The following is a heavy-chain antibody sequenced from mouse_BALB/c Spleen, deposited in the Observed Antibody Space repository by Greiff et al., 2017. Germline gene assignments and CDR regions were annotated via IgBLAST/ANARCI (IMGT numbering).Heavy chain of an antibody. Sequence: VHVKQSGAELVRSGASVKLSCTASGFNIKAYYMHWVKQRPEQGLEWIGWIDPENGDTEYAPKFQGKATMTADTSSNTAYLQLSSLTSEDTAVYYCNAGYRYDGFAYWGQGTLVTVSA. CDR3: NAGYRYDGFAY. CDR2: IDPENGDT. D-gene: IGHD2-14*01. V-gene: IGHV14-4*02. CDR1: GFNIKAYY. J-gene: IGHJ3*01.